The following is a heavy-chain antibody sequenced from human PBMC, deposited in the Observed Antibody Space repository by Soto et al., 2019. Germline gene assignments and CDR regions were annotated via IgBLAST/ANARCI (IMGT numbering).Heavy chain of an antibody. CDR3: ARRDYVVYGMYYYYGMDV. Sequence: QVQLVQSGAEVKKPGASVKVSCKASGYTFTSYGISWVRQAPGQGLEWMGWISAYNGNTNYAQKLQGRVTMTTDTSTSTGYMELRSLRSDDTAVYYCARRDYVVYGMYYYYGMDVWGQGTTVTVSS. D-gene: IGHD4-17*01. J-gene: IGHJ6*02. CDR2: ISAYNGNT. V-gene: IGHV1-18*01. CDR1: GYTFTSYG.